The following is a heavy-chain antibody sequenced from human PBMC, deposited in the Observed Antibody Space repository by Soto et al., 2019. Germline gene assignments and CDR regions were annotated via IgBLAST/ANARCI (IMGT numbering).Heavy chain of an antibody. D-gene: IGHD1-26*01. CDR1: GGSISTQY. CDR2: IYYSGST. J-gene: IGHJ6*02. V-gene: IGHV4-59*11. Sequence: QVQLQESGPGLVKPSETLSLTCTVSGGSISTQYWTWIRQPPGKGLEWIGYIYYSGSTNYNPSLKSRVTISVDTSKNQFSLKLNSVTAADSAVYYGARAGVGAYYYYGMDVWGQGTTVTVSS. CDR3: ARAGVGAYYYYGMDV.